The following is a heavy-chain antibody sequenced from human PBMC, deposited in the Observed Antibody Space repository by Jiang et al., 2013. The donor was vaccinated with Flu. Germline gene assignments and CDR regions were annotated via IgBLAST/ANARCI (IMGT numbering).Heavy chain of an antibody. CDR2: ISAYNGNT. V-gene: IGHV1-18*01. Sequence: SGAEVKKPGASVKVSCKASGYTFTSYGISWVRQAPGQGLEWMGWISAYNGNTNYAQKLQGRVTMTTDTSTSTAYMELRSLRSDDTAVYYCARPGEPYYYDSSGYYGYWGQGTLVTVSS. J-gene: IGHJ4*02. CDR3: ARPGEPYYYDSSGYYGY. D-gene: IGHD3-22*01. CDR1: GYTFTSYG.